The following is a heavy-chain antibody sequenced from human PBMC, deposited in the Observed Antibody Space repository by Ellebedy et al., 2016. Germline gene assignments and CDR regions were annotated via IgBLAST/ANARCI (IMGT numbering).Heavy chain of an antibody. CDR1: GGSFSGYY. Sequence: SETLSLXXAVYGGSFSGYYWSWIRQPPGKGLEWIGEINHSGSTNYNPSLKSRVTISVDTSKNQFSLKLSSVTAADTAVYYCARGRGALAGNWFNPWGQGTLVTVSS. CDR3: ARGRGALAGNWFNP. D-gene: IGHD3-3*02. V-gene: IGHV4-34*01. CDR2: INHSGST. J-gene: IGHJ5*02.